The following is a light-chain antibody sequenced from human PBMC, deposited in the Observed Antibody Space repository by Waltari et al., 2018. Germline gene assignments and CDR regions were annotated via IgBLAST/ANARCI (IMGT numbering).Light chain of an antibody. CDR2: AAS. Sequence: DIQLTQSPSFLSASVGDRVPITCRASQTISSYLAWYQQKPGNAPQFLIYAASTLQSGVPARFSGSGSGTEFTLTISSLQPEDFATYYCQQPYFYPRTFGQGTKVDIK. CDR3: QQPYFYPRT. CDR1: QTISSY. V-gene: IGKV1-9*01. J-gene: IGKJ1*01.